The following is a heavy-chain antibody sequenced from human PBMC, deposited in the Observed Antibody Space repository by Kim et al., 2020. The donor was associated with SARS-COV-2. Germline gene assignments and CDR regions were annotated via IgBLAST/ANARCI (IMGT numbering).Heavy chain of an antibody. V-gene: IGHV3-49*03. CDR2: IRSKRYDETT. CDR3: TSGPYYYDSAAYYHDY. Sequence: GGSLRLSCTTSGLNFADYAMSWFRQAPRKGLEWVAFIRSKRYDETTEYAASVKGRFIISRDDSKRIAYLQMNGLKTEDTAVYYCTSGPYYYDSAAYYHDYWGQGTLVTVSS. J-gene: IGHJ4*02. CDR1: GLNFADYA. D-gene: IGHD3-22*01.